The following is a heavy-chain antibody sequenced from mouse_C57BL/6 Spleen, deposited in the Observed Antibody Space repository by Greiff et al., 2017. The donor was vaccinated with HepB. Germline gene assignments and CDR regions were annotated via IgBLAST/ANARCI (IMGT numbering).Heavy chain of an antibody. D-gene: IGHD1-1*01. J-gene: IGHJ4*01. CDR2: INPNNGGT. V-gene: IGHV1-26*01. Sequence: EVQLQQSGPELVKPGASVKISCKASGYTFTDYYMNWVKQSHGKSLEWIGDINPNNGGTSYNQKFKGKATLTVDKSSSTAYMELRSLTSEDAAVYYCASPYYGSSYCAMDYWGQGTSVTVSS. CDR1: GYTFTDYY. CDR3: ASPYYGSSYCAMDY.